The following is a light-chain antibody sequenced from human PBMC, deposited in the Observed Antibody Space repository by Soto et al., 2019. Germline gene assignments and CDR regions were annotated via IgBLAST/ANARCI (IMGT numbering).Light chain of an antibody. V-gene: IGLV2-14*01. J-gene: IGLJ3*02. CDR1: SSDVGGYKY. Sequence: QSALTQPASVSGSPGQSITISCTGTSSDVGGYKYVSWYQQHPGKAPKLMIYEVSNRPSGVPNRFSASKSGSTASLTISGLQAEDEADYYCSSYTSSNTWVFGGGTKVTVL. CDR3: SSYTSSNTWV. CDR2: EVS.